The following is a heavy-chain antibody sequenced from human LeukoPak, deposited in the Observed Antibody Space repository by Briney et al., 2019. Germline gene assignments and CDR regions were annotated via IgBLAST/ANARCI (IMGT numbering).Heavy chain of an antibody. V-gene: IGHV3-21*01. CDR3: ARRDGYNSGGLDY. Sequence: PGGSLRLSCADSGFTFSNYIMNWVRQAPGKGLEWVSSISSSSSYIYYAESLKGRFTISRDNAKNSLYLQMNSLRAGDTAVYYCARRDGYNSGGLDYWGQGTLVTVSS. D-gene: IGHD5-24*01. CDR2: ISSSSSYI. CDR1: GFTFSNYI. J-gene: IGHJ4*02.